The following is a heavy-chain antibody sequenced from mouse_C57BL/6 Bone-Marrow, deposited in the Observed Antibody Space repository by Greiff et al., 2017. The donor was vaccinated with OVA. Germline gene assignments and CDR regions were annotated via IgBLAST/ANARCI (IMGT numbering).Heavy chain of an antibody. CDR3: ARLDAMDY. J-gene: IGHJ4*01. Sequence: DVMLVESGGGLVQPGGSLKLSCAASGFTFSDFYMYWIRQTPEKRLEWVAYISNGGGRTYYPDTVKGRFTISRDNAKNTLYLQMGRLKSEDTAMYYCARLDAMDYWGQGTSVTVSS. CDR2: ISNGGGRT. CDR1: GFTFSDFY. V-gene: IGHV5-12*01.